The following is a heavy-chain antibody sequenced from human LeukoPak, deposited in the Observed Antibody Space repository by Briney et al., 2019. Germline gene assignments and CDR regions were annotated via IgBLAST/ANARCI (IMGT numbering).Heavy chain of an antibody. D-gene: IGHD3-3*01. CDR2: IRSKANDYAT. V-gene: IGHV3-73*01. J-gene: IGHJ3*02. Sequence: PGGSLRLSCAASGFTSSASAMHWVRQASGKGLEWVGRIRSKANDYATAYATSVEGRFTISRDDSKNTAYLQMNSLKTEDTAVYYCTRPDGGDFWSGYDAFDIWGQGTVVTVSS. CDR1: GFTSSASA. CDR3: TRPDGGDFWSGYDAFDI.